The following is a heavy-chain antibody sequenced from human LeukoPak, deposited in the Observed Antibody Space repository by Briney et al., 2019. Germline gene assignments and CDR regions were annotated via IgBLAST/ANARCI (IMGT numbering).Heavy chain of an antibody. J-gene: IGHJ6*03. CDR1: GYTFTGYY. V-gene: IGHV1-2*02. D-gene: IGHD3-16*01. Sequence: ASVKVSCKASGYTFTGYYMHWVRQAPGQGLEWMGWSNPNSGGTNYAQKFQGRVTMTRDTSISTAYLEVRRLRSDDTAVYYCGRVLDYVGTSFRPPEKYYYYYIDVWGQGTTVAVSS. CDR3: GRVLDYVGTSFRPPEKYYYYYIDV. CDR2: SNPNSGGT.